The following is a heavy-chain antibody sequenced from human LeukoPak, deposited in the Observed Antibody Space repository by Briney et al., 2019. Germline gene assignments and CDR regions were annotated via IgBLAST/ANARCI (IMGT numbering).Heavy chain of an antibody. CDR1: GGSISSSSYY. V-gene: IGHV4-39*01. D-gene: IGHD2-21*02. J-gene: IGHJ4*02. CDR2: IYYSGST. Sequence: SETLSLTCTVSGGSISSSSYYWGWIRQPPGKGLEWIGSIYYSGSTYYNPSLKSRVTISVDTSKNQFSLKLSSVTAADTAVYYCARTLYCGGDCYLFDYWGQGTLDTVSS. CDR3: ARTLYCGGDCYLFDY.